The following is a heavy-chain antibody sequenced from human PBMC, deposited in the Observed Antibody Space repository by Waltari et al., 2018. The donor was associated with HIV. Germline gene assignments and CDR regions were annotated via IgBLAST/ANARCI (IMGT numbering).Heavy chain of an antibody. J-gene: IGHJ3*02. CDR3: ARDIQDDYGDAGAFDI. D-gene: IGHD4-17*01. V-gene: IGHV3-48*03. Sequence: EVQLVQSGGGLGQPGGSLRLSCAASGFTLSRYEMNWVRQAPGKGLEWVSYISSNGSTTYYADSVKGRFTISKDKNSLYLQMNSLRAEDTAVYYCARDIQDDYGDAGAFDIWGQGTMITVSS. CDR2: ISSNGSTT. CDR1: GFTLSRYE.